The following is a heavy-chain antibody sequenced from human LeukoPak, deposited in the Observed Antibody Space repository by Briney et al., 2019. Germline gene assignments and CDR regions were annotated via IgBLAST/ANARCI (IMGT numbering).Heavy chain of an antibody. Sequence: GASVKVSCKASGYTFTSYYMHWVRQAPGQGLEWMGIINPSGGSTSYAQKFQGRVTMTRDMSTSTVYMELSSLRSEDTAVYYCARGAQRELRFLEWLSFNWFDPWGQGTLVTVSS. CDR1: GYTFTSYY. CDR2: INPSGGST. V-gene: IGHV1-46*01. CDR3: ARGAQRELRFLEWLSFNWFDP. D-gene: IGHD3-3*01. J-gene: IGHJ5*02.